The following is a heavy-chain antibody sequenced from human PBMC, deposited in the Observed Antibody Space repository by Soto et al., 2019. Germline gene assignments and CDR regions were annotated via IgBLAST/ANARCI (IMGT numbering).Heavy chain of an antibody. Sequence: PSETLSLTCTVSGGSISSYYWSWIRQPPGKGLEWIGYIYYSGSTNYNPSLKSRVTISVDTSKSQFSLKLSSVTAADTAVYYCARGNNDYDFWSGSPRHYYGMDVWGQGTTVTVSS. V-gene: IGHV4-59*01. CDR2: IYYSGST. CDR3: ARGNNDYDFWSGSPRHYYGMDV. CDR1: GGSISSYY. J-gene: IGHJ6*02. D-gene: IGHD3-3*01.